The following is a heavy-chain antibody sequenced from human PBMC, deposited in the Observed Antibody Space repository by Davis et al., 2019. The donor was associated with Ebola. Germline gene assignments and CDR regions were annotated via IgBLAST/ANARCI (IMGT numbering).Heavy chain of an antibody. J-gene: IGHJ4*02. D-gene: IGHD6-19*01. Sequence: PGGSLRLSCIASGFTFSTYAMNWVRQAPGKGLEWVSVIYDQTTAYADSVRGRFIISRDKSNNTLYLDMNSLRVDDTAVYYCATAQWLREFDNWGQGTLVTVSS. V-gene: IGHV3-53*05. CDR3: ATAQWLREFDN. CDR1: GFTFSTYA. CDR2: IYDQTT.